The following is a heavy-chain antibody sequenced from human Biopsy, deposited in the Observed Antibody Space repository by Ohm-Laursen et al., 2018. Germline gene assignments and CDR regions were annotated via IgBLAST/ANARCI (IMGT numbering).Heavy chain of an antibody. CDR3: ARGVGDASPYN. Sequence: LSCAASGFTFSSHAMAWVRQAPGKGLEWIGEISLSGSTNYNPSLESRVTISVDTSKNHFSLNLTSVTAADTAMYYCARGVGDASPYNWGQGTQVTVSS. CDR2: ISLSGST. D-gene: IGHD2-15*01. J-gene: IGHJ4*02. CDR1: GFTFSSHA. V-gene: IGHV4-34*01.